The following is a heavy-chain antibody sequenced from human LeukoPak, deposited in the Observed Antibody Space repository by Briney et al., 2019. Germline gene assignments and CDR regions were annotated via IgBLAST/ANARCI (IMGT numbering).Heavy chain of an antibody. J-gene: IGHJ6*02. CDR1: GFTFSSYW. CDR3: ARDYDFWSGYPNRDYYYGMDV. V-gene: IGHV3-7*01. D-gene: IGHD3-3*01. Sequence: QSGGSLRLSCAASGFTFSSYWMSWFGQAPGKGLEGVANIKQDGSEKYYVDSVKGRFTISRDNAKNSLYLQMNSLRAEDTAVYYCARDYDFWSGYPNRDYYYGMDVWGQGTTVTVSS. CDR2: IKQDGSEK.